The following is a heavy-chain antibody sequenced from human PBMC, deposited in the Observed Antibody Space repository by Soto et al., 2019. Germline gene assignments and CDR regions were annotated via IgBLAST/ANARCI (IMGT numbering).Heavy chain of an antibody. J-gene: IGHJ4*01. CDR3: VRDSARTFDY. V-gene: IGHV3-74*01. CDR2: ISNDDNSA. Sequence: EVPLVESGRGLVRPGGSLRLSFAASGFRFSAYWIHWVRQVPGKGLAWVSHISNDDNSATYADSVKGRFTISRDDAKNTVYLQMNSLRADDTAVYYCVRDSARTFDYWGRGTLVTVSS. CDR1: GFRFSAYW. D-gene: IGHD3-10*01.